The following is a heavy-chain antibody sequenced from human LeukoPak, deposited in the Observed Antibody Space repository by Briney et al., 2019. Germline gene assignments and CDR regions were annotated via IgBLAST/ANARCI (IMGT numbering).Heavy chain of an antibody. D-gene: IGHD3-22*01. J-gene: IGHJ4*02. CDR1: GFTFSSYA. CDR3: ARVYETNGYLY. CDR2: ISYDGSDK. V-gene: IGHV3-30*04. Sequence: GGSLRLSCAASGFTFSSYAMHWVRQAPGKGLEWVAVISYDGSDKYYADSVKGRFTISRDNSKNTLHLQMNSLRAEDTAVYYCARVYETNGYLYWGQGSLVTVSS.